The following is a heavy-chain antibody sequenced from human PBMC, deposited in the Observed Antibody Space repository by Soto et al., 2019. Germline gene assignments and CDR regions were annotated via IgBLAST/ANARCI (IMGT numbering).Heavy chain of an antibody. D-gene: IGHD1-7*01. CDR3: ARDNPLYNWNYDPFYYYGMDV. J-gene: IGHJ6*02. CDR1: GFTFSSYG. CDR2: ISSSSSTI. V-gene: IGHV3-48*02. Sequence: GGSLRLSCAASGFTFSSYGRNWVRQAPGKGLEWVSYISSSSSTIYYADSVKGRFTISRDNAKNSLYLQMNSLRDEDTAVYYCARDNPLYNWNYDPFYYYGMDVWGQGTTVTVSS.